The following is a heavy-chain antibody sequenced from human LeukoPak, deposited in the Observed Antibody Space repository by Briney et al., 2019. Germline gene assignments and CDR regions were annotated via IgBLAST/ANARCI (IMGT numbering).Heavy chain of an antibody. CDR3: ARHSSSWYGWFDP. CDR1: GGSFSSYY. J-gene: IGHJ5*02. D-gene: IGHD6-13*01. Sequence: SETLSLTCAVYGGSFSSYYWSWIRQPPGKGLEWIGYIYYSGSTNYNPSLKSRVTISVDTSKNQFSLKLSSVTAADTAVYYCARHSSSWYGWFDPWGQGTLVTVSS. V-gene: IGHV4-59*01. CDR2: IYYSGST.